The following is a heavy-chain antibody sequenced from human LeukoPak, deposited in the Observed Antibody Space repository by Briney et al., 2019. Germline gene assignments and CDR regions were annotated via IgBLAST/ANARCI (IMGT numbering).Heavy chain of an antibody. J-gene: IGHJ4*02. V-gene: IGHV3-66*02. Sequence: GGSLRLSCAVSGVTVSSSYMSWVRQAPGKGLEWVSVIYSGGSTYYADSVKGRFTIARDNSKNTLYLQMNSLRAEDTAVYYCARESNYDYWGQGTLVSVSS. CDR1: GVTVSSSY. CDR2: IYSGGST. CDR3: ARESNYDY.